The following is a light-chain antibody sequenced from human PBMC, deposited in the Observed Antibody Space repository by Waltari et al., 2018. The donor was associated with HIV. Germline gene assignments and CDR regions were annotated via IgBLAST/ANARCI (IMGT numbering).Light chain of an antibody. CDR2: RHN. J-gene: IGLJ1*01. CDR3: AAWDDNLTEYV. Sequence: QSVLPQPPSASGTPGQRVTISCSGSSPNIGSAYVSWYQHLPGTAPKLLIYRHNQRPSGVPDRFSGSKSGTSASLAISGLRSEDEADYYCAAWDDNLTEYVFGTGTKVTVL. V-gene: IGLV1-47*01. CDR1: SPNIGSAY.